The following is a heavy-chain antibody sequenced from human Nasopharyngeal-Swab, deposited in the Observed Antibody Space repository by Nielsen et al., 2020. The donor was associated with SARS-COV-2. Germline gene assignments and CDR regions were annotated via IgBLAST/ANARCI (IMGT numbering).Heavy chain of an antibody. CDR1: GYTFSSYA. CDR3: ARVFVYNYGMDV. CDR2: INAGNGHT. V-gene: IGHV1-3*01. J-gene: IGHJ6*02. Sequence: ASVKVFCKASGYTFSSYAIHWVRQAPGQRPEWMGWINAGNGHTEYSQKFQGRVTITRDTSATTAYMELSSLRSEDTGVYYCARVFVYNYGMDVWGQGTTVTVSS.